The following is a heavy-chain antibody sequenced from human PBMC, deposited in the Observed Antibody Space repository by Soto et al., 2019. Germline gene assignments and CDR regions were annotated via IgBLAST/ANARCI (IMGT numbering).Heavy chain of an antibody. D-gene: IGHD3-3*01. Sequence: QVQLQESGPGLVKPSQTLSLTCTVSGGSISSGDYYWSWIRQPPGKGLEWIGYIYYSGSTYYNPSLKSRVTISVDTSRNQFSLKLSSVTAADTAVYYCARAFAIFGVVIDYWGQGTLVTVSS. CDR1: GGSISSGDYY. CDR2: IYYSGST. V-gene: IGHV4-30-4*01. CDR3: ARAFAIFGVVIDY. J-gene: IGHJ4*02.